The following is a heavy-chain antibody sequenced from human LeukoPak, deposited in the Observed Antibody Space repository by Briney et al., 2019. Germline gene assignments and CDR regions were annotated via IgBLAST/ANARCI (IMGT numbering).Heavy chain of an antibody. CDR1: GGSISSYY. CDR3: ASGSPSEYYYDSSGFSEPFRY. D-gene: IGHD3-22*01. V-gene: IGHV4-4*07. Sequence: SETLSLTCTVSGGSISSYYWSWIRQPAGKGPEWIGRIYTSGSTNYNPSLKSRVTMSVDTSKNQFSLKLSSVTAADTAVYYCASGSPSEYYYDSSGFSEPFRYWGQGTLVTVSS. J-gene: IGHJ4*02. CDR2: IYTSGST.